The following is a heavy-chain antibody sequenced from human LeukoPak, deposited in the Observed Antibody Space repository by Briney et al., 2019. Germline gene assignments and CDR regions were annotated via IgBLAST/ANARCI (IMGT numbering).Heavy chain of an antibody. D-gene: IGHD5/OR15-5a*01. V-gene: IGHV3-74*03. CDR1: GFPFSRDR. CDR3: VRRYYEYNVYDRHFDY. CDR2: IIDDGSIT. Sequence: GGSLVLSCAASGFPFSRDRMHWVRQARGKGLVWVSRIIDDGSITTYANSVKGRFTISRDNAKSTVLLQINSLRAEDTTVYFCVRRYYEYNVYDRHFDYWGQGILVSVSS. J-gene: IGHJ4*02.